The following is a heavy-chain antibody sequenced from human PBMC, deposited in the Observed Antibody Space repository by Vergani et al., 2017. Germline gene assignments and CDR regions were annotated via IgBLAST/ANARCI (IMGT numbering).Heavy chain of an antibody. CDR1: EYTFSDYN. Sequence: QVQLMQSGPVMKKPGGSMKVSCQASEYTFSDYNIHWVRQAPGQGLQWMGWISPKTGDTDYLQRFQDRVTMTRETSTKTVYLKMTRLTSDDTAIYYCAHSWNFGRRDWFYSGGPGTLVTVSS. J-gene: IGHJ5*01. D-gene: IGHD1-26*01. V-gene: IGHV1-2*02. CDR2: ISPKTGDT. CDR3: AHSWNFGRRDWFYS.